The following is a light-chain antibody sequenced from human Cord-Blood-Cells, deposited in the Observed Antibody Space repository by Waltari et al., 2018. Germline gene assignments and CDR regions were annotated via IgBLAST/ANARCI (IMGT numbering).Light chain of an antibody. CDR2: KDS. Sequence: SYELTQPPSVSVSPGQTASITCSGDKWGDKYACWYQQKPGQSPVLVIYKDSKRPSGIPERFSGSNYGNTATLTIGGAQAMDEADYYCQAWDSSTVVFGGGTKLTVL. J-gene: IGLJ2*01. V-gene: IGLV3-1*01. CDR3: QAWDSSTVV. CDR1: KWGDKY.